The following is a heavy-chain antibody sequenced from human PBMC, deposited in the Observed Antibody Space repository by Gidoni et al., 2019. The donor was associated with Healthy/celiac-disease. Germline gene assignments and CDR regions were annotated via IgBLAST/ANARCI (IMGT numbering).Heavy chain of an antibody. CDR3: AATLGYCSGGSCYQVAHFDY. CDR1: GVTFSSYA. Sequence: EVQLLESGGGLVQPGGSLRLYCAASGVTFSSYAMSWVRQAPGKGREWVSAISGSGGSTYYADPVQGRFTISRDNSKNTLYLQMNSLRAEDTAVYYCAATLGYCSGGSCYQVAHFDYWGQGTLVTVSS. D-gene: IGHD2-15*01. CDR2: ISGSGGST. J-gene: IGHJ4*02. V-gene: IGHV3-23*01.